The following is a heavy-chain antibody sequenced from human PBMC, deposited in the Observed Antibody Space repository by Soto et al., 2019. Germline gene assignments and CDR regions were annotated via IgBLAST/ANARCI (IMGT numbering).Heavy chain of an antibody. CDR3: ARDPGGPRIGVAGTNPFSDP. D-gene: IGHD6-19*01. CDR2: INPNSGGT. CDR1: GYTFTGYY. J-gene: IGHJ5*02. Sequence: ASVKVSCKASGYTFTGYYMPWVRQAPLQGREWMGWINPNSGGTNYAQKFQGRVTMTRETSISTAYMELSRLRSDDTAVYYCARDPGGPRIGVAGTNPFSDPWGQGTLVTVSS. V-gene: IGHV1-2*02.